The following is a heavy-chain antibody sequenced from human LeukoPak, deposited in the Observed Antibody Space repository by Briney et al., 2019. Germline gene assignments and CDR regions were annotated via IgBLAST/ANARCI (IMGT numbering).Heavy chain of an antibody. CDR3: AKGATGGSYYFDY. Sequence: GGSLRLSCAASGFTFSSYWMHWVRQAPEKGLVWVSGINSDGSSTRYADSVKGRFTISRDNSRNTLYLQMNSLRADDTAVYYCAKGATGGSYYFDYWGQGTLVTVSS. J-gene: IGHJ4*02. V-gene: IGHV3-74*01. D-gene: IGHD1-26*01. CDR1: GFTFSSYW. CDR2: INSDGSST.